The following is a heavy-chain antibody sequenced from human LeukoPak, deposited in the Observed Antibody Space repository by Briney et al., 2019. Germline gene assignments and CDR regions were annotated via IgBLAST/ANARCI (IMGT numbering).Heavy chain of an antibody. CDR1: GFTFSSYG. D-gene: IGHD1-26*01. Sequence: GGSLRLSCAASGFTFSSYGMHWVRQAPGKGLEWVAVIWYDGSNKYYADSVKGRFTISRDNSKNTLYLQMNSLRAEDTAVYYCARDPKLKRLPGTYFDYWGQGTLVTVSS. V-gene: IGHV3-33*08. J-gene: IGHJ4*02. CDR3: ARDPKLKRLPGTYFDY. CDR2: IWYDGSNK.